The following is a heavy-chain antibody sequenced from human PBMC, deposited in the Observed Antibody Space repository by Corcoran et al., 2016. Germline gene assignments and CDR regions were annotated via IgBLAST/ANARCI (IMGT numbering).Heavy chain of an antibody. D-gene: IGHD2-2*01. J-gene: IGHJ4*02. CDR3: ARDRTAAADFDY. Sequence: QVQLVQSGAEVKKPRASVKVSCKASGYTFTSYAMHWVRQAPGQRLEWMGWINAGNGNTKYSQKFQGRVTITRDTSASTAYMELSSLRSEDTAVYSCARDRTAAADFDYWGQGTLVTVSS. CDR2: INAGNGNT. CDR1: GYTFTSYA. V-gene: IGHV1-3*01.